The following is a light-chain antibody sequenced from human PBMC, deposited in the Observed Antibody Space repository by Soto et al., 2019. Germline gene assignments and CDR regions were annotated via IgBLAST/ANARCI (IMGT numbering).Light chain of an antibody. J-gene: IGLJ1*01. Sequence: QSALTQPASVSGSPGQSISISCTGTSSDVGGFNYVSWYQQHPGKAPQLMIYEVGNRPSGVSDRFSGSKSGNTASLTISGLQAEDEADYSCSSYTTSSTYVFGTGTKLTVL. V-gene: IGLV2-14*01. CDR1: SSDVGGFNY. CDR2: EVG. CDR3: SSYTTSSTYV.